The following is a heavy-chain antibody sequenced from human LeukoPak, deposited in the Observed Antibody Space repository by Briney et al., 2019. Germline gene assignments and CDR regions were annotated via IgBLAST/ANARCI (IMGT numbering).Heavy chain of an antibody. CDR2: INHSGST. D-gene: IGHD3-22*01. CDR3: ARVSWYYDSSGYYYNAFDI. J-gene: IGHJ3*02. V-gene: IGHV4-34*01. CDR1: GGSFSGYY. Sequence: PSETLSLTCAVYGGSFSGYYWSWIRQPPGKGLEWIGEINHSGSTNYIPSLKSRVTISVDTSKNQFSLKLSSVTAADTAVYYCARVSWYYDSSGYYYNAFDIWGQGTMVTVSS.